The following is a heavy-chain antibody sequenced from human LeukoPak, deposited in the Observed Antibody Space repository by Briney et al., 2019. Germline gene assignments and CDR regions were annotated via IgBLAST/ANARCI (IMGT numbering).Heavy chain of an antibody. D-gene: IGHD3-22*01. V-gene: IGHV4-31*03. J-gene: IGHJ4*02. CDR2: IYYSGST. Sequence: SETLSLTCTVSGGSISSGGYYWSWIRQRPGKGLEWIGYIYYSGSTYYNPSLKSRVTISVDTSKNQFSLKLSSVTAADTAVYYCARVPSVTYYYDSWGQGTLVTVSS. CDR3: ARVPSVTYYYDS. CDR1: GGSISSGGYY.